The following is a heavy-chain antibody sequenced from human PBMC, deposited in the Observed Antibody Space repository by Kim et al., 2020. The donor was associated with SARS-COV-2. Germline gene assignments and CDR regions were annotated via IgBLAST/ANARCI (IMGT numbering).Heavy chain of an antibody. D-gene: IGHD4-17*01. CDR3: AKAQADGDYYY. CDR1: GFIFRSYG. CDR2: IWYDGSIK. Sequence: GGSLRLSCAASGFIFRSYGMHWVRQAPGKGLEWVAVIWYDGSIKYYADSVKGRFTISRDNSKNSLYLQMNSLRAEDTAVYYCAKAQADGDYYYCGQGTLVTVSS. V-gene: IGHV3-33*06. J-gene: IGHJ4*02.